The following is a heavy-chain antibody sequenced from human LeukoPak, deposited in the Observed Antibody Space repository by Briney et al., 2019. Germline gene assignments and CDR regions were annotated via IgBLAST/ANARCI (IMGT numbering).Heavy chain of an antibody. CDR2: ITSNSATI. Sequence: PGGSLRLSCAASGFTFDDYAIHWVRQAPGKGLEWVSGITSNSATIGYADSVKGRFTISRDNAKNSLFLQMNSLRPEDTALYYCAKAMVRAKINPLFDYWGQGTLVTVSS. D-gene: IGHD3-10*01. J-gene: IGHJ4*02. CDR1: GFTFDDYA. CDR3: AKAMVRAKINPLFDY. V-gene: IGHV3-9*01.